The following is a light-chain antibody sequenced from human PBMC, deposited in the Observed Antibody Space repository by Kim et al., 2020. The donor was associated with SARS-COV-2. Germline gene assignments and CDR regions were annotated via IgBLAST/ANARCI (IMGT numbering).Light chain of an antibody. CDR2: WAS. V-gene: IGKV4-1*01. CDR3: QQYYSTPYT. Sequence: RANMNCKSSQSVSYRSNNKNSLAWYQRKQGQPPKLLIHWASARESGVPDRFSGSGSGTDFTLTISSLQAEDVAVYYCQQYYSTPYTFGQGTKLEI. J-gene: IGKJ2*01. CDR1: QSVSYRSNNKNS.